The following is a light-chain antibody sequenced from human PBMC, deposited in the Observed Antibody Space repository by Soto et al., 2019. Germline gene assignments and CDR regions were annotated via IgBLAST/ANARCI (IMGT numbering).Light chain of an antibody. CDR3: AAWDDSLNGYV. Sequence: QSALTQPPSASGTPVQRVTMSCSGSSSNIGSKTVNWYQQLPGTAPKLLIYGSDQRPSGVPDRFSGSKSGTSASLAISGLQSEDEADYYCAAWDDSLNGYVFGTGTKVTVL. CDR2: GSD. V-gene: IGLV1-44*01. J-gene: IGLJ1*01. CDR1: SSNIGSKT.